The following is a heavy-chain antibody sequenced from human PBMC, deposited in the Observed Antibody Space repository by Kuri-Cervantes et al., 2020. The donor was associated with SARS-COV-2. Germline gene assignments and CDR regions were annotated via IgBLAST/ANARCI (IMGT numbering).Heavy chain of an antibody. V-gene: IGHV3-23*01. CDR3: ARDFYFDY. CDR1: GFTFSSYA. J-gene: IGHJ4*02. Sequence: GESLKISCAASGFTFSSYAMSWVRQAPGKGLEWVSAISGSGGSTYYADSVKGRFTISRDNSKNTLYLQMNSLRAEDTAVYYCARDFYFDYWGQGTLVTVSS. CDR2: ISGSGGST.